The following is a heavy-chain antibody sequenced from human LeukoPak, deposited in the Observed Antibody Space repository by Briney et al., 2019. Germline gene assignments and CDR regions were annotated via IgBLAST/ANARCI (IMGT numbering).Heavy chain of an antibody. Sequence: GGSLRLSCATSGGSFSNYSMNWVRQAPGKGLEWVASISSNNRYIYYADSVKGRFTISRDNAKNSLYLQMNSLRAEDTAVYYCARVGSLLFFDYWGQGTLVTVSS. CDR2: ISSNNRYI. CDR3: ARVGSLLFFDY. D-gene: IGHD2-15*01. V-gene: IGHV3-21*04. CDR1: GGSFSNYS. J-gene: IGHJ4*02.